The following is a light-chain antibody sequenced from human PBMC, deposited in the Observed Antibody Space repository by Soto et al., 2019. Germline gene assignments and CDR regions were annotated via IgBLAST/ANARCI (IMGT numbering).Light chain of an antibody. CDR1: QSITDW. CDR2: KAS. CDR3: QYWDDYSWT. J-gene: IGKJ1*01. Sequence: DIQMTQSPSTLSASVGDRVTITCRASQSITDWLAWYQQKPGKAPKFLIYKASNLEGGVPSRFSGSASGTEFTLTMSSVQPDDFATYYCQYWDDYSWTFGQGTKVEIK. V-gene: IGKV1-5*03.